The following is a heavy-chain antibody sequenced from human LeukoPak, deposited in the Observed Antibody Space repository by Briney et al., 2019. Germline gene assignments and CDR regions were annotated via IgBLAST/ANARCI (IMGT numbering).Heavy chain of an antibody. D-gene: IGHD1-26*01. CDR2: INKDGSAT. CDR1: GFTFDAYA. J-gene: IGHJ6*02. V-gene: IGHV3-43*02. CDR3: ATWAFYHSLDV. Sequence: PGGSLRLSCEASGFTFDAYAMHWVRQAPGKGLEWVSLINKDGSATYYADSVKGRFTISRDNSKNSLYLQMNSLRSEDTALYYCATWAFYHSLDVWGQGTTVTASS.